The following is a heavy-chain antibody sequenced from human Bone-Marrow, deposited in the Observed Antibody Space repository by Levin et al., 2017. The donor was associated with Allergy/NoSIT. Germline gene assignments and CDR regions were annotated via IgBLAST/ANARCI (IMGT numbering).Heavy chain of an antibody. CDR2: VNSDGRSI. CDR1: GFSFSSYW. D-gene: IGHD4-23*01. CDR3: ARAAFDYGGDRGYYFGINL. Sequence: PGESLKISCVASGFSFSSYWMHWVRQAPGKGLVWVSRVNSDGRSITYADSVRGRFTISRDNAKNTQYLQMNSLRVDDTAVYYCARAAFDYGGDRGYYFGINLWGQGTPVTVSS. J-gene: IGHJ6*02. V-gene: IGHV3-74*01.